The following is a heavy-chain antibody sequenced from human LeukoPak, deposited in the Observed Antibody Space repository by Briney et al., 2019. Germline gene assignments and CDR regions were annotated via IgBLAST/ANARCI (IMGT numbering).Heavy chain of an antibody. V-gene: IGHV3-21*01. CDR1: GFSFNNYA. D-gene: IGHD3-10*01. J-gene: IGHJ4*02. Sequence: PGGSLRLSCVASGFSFNNYAMNWVRQAPGKGLEWVSSISPNGNSKYHADSVKGRFTISRDNAENSLYMQMNSLRAEDTGVYYCVRDFLGESGAGGYWGQGTLVTVSS. CDR3: VRDFLGESGAGGY. CDR2: ISPNGNSK.